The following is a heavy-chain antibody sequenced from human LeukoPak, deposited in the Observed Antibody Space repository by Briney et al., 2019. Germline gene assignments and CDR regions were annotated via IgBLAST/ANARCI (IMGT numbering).Heavy chain of an antibody. D-gene: IGHD3-10*01. Sequence: GESLKISCKGSGYSFTSYWIGWVRQMPGKGLEWMGVIYPGDSDTRYSPSFQGQVTISADKSISTAYLQWSSLKASDTAMYYCAAIPTMVRGAFDYWGQGTLVTVSS. V-gene: IGHV5-51*01. CDR3: AAIPTMVRGAFDY. J-gene: IGHJ4*02. CDR1: GYSFTSYW. CDR2: IYPGDSDT.